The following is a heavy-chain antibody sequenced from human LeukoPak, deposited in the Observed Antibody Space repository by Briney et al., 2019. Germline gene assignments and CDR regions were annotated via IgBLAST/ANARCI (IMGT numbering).Heavy chain of an antibody. D-gene: IGHD3-22*01. CDR2: NFHSATT. V-gene: IGHV4-59*01. CDR1: GGSISSYY. CDR3: ATYSDITGSFDY. J-gene: IGHJ4*02. Sequence: SETLSLTCTVSGGSISSYYWSWIRQPPGKGLEWIGYNFHSATTNYNPSLQSRVFISVDTSKNQFSLDLTSVTAADTAVYYCATYSDITGSFDYWGQGTLVTVSS.